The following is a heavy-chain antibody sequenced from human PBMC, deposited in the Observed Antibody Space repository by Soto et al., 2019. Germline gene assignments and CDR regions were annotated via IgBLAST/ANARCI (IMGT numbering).Heavy chain of an antibody. J-gene: IGHJ4*02. CDR2: IGTAGDT. CDR1: GFTFSSYD. V-gene: IGHV3-13*01. D-gene: IGHD2-21*02. CDR3: ARDGGDHIFDY. Sequence: GESLKISCADSGFTFSSYDMHWVRQATGKGLEWVSAIGTAGDTYYPGSVKGRFTISRENAKDSLYLQMNSLRAGDTAVYYCARDGGDHIFDYWGQGTLVTVSS.